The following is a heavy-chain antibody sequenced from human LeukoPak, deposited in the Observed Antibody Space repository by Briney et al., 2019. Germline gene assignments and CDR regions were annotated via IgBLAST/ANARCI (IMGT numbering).Heavy chain of an antibody. CDR3: AKDQPRAYFDY. CDR2: ISYDGSNK. V-gene: IGHV3-30*18. Sequence: GSLRLSCAASGFTFSSYGMHWVRQAPGKGLEWVAVISYDGSNKYYADSVKGRFTISRDNSKNTLYLQMNSLRAEDTAVYYCAKDQPRAYFDYWGQGTLVTVSS. D-gene: IGHD2-2*01. CDR1: GFTFSSYG. J-gene: IGHJ4*02.